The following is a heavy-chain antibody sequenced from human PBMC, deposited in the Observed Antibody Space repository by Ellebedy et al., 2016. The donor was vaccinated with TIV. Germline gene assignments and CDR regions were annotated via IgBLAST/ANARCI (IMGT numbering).Heavy chain of an antibody. Sequence: GESLKISXAASGFTFSSYSMNWVRQAPGKGLEWVSSISSSSSYIYYADSVKGRFTISRDNAKNSLYLQMNSLRAEDTAVYYCARDGFSLPEYTFDYWGQGTLVTVSS. CDR1: GFTFSSYS. V-gene: IGHV3-21*01. CDR3: ARDGFSLPEYTFDY. J-gene: IGHJ4*02. D-gene: IGHD6-6*01. CDR2: ISSSSSYI.